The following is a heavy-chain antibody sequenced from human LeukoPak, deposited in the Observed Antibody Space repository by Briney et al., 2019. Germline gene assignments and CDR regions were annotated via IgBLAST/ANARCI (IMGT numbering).Heavy chain of an antibody. Sequence: ASVKVSCKASGYTFTSYDINWVRQATGQGPEWMGWMNPNSGNTGYAQKFQGRVTMTRNTSISTAYMELSSLRSEDTAVYYCARARGCSSTSCYRGPNWFDPWGQGTLVTVSS. V-gene: IGHV1-8*01. D-gene: IGHD2-2*01. CDR3: ARARGCSSTSCYRGPNWFDP. CDR1: GYTFTSYD. CDR2: MNPNSGNT. J-gene: IGHJ5*02.